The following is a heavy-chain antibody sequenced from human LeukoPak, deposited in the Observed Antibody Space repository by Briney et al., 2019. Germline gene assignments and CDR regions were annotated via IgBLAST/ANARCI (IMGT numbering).Heavy chain of an antibody. V-gene: IGHV3-30*04. J-gene: IGHJ4*02. CDR1: GFTFSSYA. CDR2: ISYDGSNK. CDR3: ATAESNYDILTGYSRY. D-gene: IGHD3-9*01. Sequence: GGSLRLSCAASGFTFSSYAMHWVRQAPGKGLERVAVISYDGSNKYYADSVKGRFTISRDNSKNTLYLQMNSLRAEDTAVYYCATAESNYDILTGYSRYWGQGTLVTVSS.